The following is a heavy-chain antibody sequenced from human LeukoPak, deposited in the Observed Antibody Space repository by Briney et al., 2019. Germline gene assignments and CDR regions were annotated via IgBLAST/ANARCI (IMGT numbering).Heavy chain of an antibody. V-gene: IGHV1-69*04. Sequence: SVKVSCTASGGTFSSYAISWVRQAPGQGLEWMGRIIPILGIANYAQKFQGRVTITADKSTSTAYMELSSLRSEDTAVYYCARGGLRPGGYYDSSGYGPYYYYGMDVWGQGTTVTVSS. J-gene: IGHJ6*02. CDR3: ARGGLRPGGYYDSSGYGPYYYYGMDV. D-gene: IGHD3-22*01. CDR2: IIPILGIA. CDR1: GGTFSSYA.